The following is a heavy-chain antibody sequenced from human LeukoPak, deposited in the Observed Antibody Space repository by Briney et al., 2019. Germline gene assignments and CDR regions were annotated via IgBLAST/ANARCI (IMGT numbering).Heavy chain of an antibody. CDR2: ISGSSGII. CDR1: GFTFNTYT. D-gene: IGHD3-22*01. CDR3: ARGSTYYGSSGQVPFDY. V-gene: IGHV3-48*01. J-gene: IGHJ4*02. Sequence: GGSLRLSCAASGFTFNTYTMNWVRQAPGKGLEWVSYISGSSGIIDYADSVRGRFTISRDIAKNSLYLQMNSLRAEDTAVYYCARGSTYYGSSGQVPFDYWGQGTLVTVSS.